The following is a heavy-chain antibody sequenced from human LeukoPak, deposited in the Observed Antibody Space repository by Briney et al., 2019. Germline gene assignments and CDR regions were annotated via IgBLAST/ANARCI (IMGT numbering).Heavy chain of an antibody. Sequence: PGGSLRLSCAASGFTFSSYAMNWVRQAPGKGLEWVSTISGSGGNKHYADSVEGRFTISRDNSKNTVYLQMNSLRAEDTAIYYCAKLTSASGAYGVDVWGQGTTVTVSS. D-gene: IGHD3-10*01. V-gene: IGHV3-23*01. CDR3: AKLTSASGAYGVDV. J-gene: IGHJ6*02. CDR1: GFTFSSYA. CDR2: ISGSGGNK.